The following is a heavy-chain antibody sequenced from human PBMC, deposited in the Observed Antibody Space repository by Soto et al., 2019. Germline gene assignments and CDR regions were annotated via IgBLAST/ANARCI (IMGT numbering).Heavy chain of an antibody. D-gene: IGHD5-18*01. V-gene: IGHV4-30-2*01. Sequence: QLQLQESGSGLVKPSQTLSLTCAVSGGSISSGGYSWSWIRQPPGKGLEWIGYIYHSGSTYYNPSLKRRVTISVDRSKNQFSLKLSSVTAADTAVYYCARGGVQLWLPALDYWGQGTLVTVSS. J-gene: IGHJ4*02. CDR3: ARGGVQLWLPALDY. CDR2: IYHSGST. CDR1: GGSISSGGYS.